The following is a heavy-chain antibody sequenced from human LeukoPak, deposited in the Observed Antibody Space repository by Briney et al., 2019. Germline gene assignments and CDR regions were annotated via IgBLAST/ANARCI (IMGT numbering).Heavy chain of an antibody. CDR2: INANSGDT. CDR3: AGEYCRGGRCNQAFEY. CDR1: GYTFSDFY. J-gene: IGHJ4*02. D-gene: IGHD2-15*01. V-gene: IGHV1-2*02. Sequence: ASVKVSCKTSGYTFSDFYMHWVRQAPGQGLESMGWINANSGDTNSAQKFRGRVTLTRDTSISTAYMELSSLRSDDTAVYYCAGEYCRGGRCNQAFEYWGQGTLVTLSS.